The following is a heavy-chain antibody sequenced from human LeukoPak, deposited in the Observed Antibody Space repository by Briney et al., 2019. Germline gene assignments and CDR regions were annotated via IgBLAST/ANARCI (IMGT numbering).Heavy chain of an antibody. D-gene: IGHD2-21*02. J-gene: IGHJ4*02. CDR2: ISSSSSYI. V-gene: IGHV3-21*01. CDR3: AREFYCGGDCYSGTY. Sequence: GASLRLSCAASGFTVSTNYVTWVRQAPGKGLEWVSSISSSSSYIYYADSVKGRFTISRDNAKNSLYLQMNSLRAEDTAVYYCAREFYCGGDCYSGTYWGQGTLVTVSS. CDR1: GFTVSTNY.